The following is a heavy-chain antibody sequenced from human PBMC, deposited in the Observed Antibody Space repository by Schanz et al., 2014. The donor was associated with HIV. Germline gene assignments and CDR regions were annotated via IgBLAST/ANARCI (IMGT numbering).Heavy chain of an antibody. D-gene: IGHD2-15*01. CDR2: ISYDGSNK. J-gene: IGHJ4*02. Sequence: QVQLVESGGGVVQPGRSLRLSCAASGFTFSTYGMHWVRQGPGKGLEWVAFISYDGSNKYYADSVKGRFTISRDTSKNTVYLQMTSLRPGDTAVYYCARGGIWEWDQPDFDYWGQGTLVTVSS. V-gene: IGHV3-30*03. CDR1: GFTFSTYG. CDR3: ARGGIWEWDQPDFDY.